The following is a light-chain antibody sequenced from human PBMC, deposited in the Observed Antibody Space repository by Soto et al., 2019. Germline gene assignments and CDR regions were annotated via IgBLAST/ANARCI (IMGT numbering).Light chain of an antibody. Sequence: IVLTQSPGTLSLSPGERATLSCRASQSVTSNYLAWYQQKPGQAPRLLIYAASRRAPGIPDRFSASGSGTDFTLTISRLEPEDFAVYFCQQYGTSPPWTFGQGAKVDIK. J-gene: IGKJ1*01. CDR3: QQYGTSPPWT. CDR1: QSVTSNY. V-gene: IGKV3-20*01. CDR2: AAS.